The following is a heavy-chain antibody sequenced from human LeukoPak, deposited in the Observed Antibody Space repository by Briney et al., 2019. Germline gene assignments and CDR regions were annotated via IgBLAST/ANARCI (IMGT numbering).Heavy chain of an antibody. CDR3: ASGGIAAAGASDY. Sequence: ASVKVSCKASGYTFTSYYMHWVRQAPGQGLEWMGIINPSGGSTSYAQKFQGRVTMTRDTSISTAYMELSRLRSDDTAVYYCASGGIAAAGASDYWGQGTLVTVSS. J-gene: IGHJ4*02. CDR1: GYTFTSYY. V-gene: IGHV1-46*01. D-gene: IGHD6-13*01. CDR2: INPSGGST.